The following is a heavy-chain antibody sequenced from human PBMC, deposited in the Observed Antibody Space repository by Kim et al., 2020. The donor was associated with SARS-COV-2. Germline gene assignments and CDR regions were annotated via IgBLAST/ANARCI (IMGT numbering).Heavy chain of an antibody. V-gene: IGHV4-34*01. CDR2: INHSGST. CDR1: GGSFSGYY. Sequence: SETLSLTCAVYGGSFSGYYWSWIRQPPGKGLEWIGEINHSGSTNYNPSLKSRVTISVDTSKNQFSLKLSSVTAADTAVYYCARGQGYYGSGGWSQGTLVTVSS. J-gene: IGHJ4*02. D-gene: IGHD3-10*01. CDR3: ARGQGYYGSGG.